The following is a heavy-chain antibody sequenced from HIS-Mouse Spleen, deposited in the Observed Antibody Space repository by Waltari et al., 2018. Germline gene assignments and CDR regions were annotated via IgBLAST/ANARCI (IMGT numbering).Heavy chain of an antibody. CDR3: ARIAEGYSSGWYAFDY. Sequence: QVTLRESGPALVKPTRTLTLTCPFSGFSLSTSGMCVSCIRPLPVNALDWLERIDWDDDKDYRTVRKTRQTISKGSYKDRVVLTMTNMDPGDTATYYCARIAEGYSSGWYAFDYWGQGTLVTVSS. D-gene: IGHD6-19*01. CDR2: IDWDDDK. V-gene: IGHV2-70*15. J-gene: IGHJ4*02. CDR1: GFSLSTSGMC.